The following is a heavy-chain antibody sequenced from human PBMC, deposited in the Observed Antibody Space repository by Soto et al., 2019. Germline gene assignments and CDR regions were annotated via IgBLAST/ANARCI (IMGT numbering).Heavy chain of an antibody. CDR3: TTGLNYYDSSGYYYGLIDY. CDR2: IKSKTDGGTT. Sequence: GGSLRLSCAASGFTFSNAWMSWVRQAPGKGLEWVGRIKSKTDGGTTDYPAPVKGRFTISRDDSKNTLYLQMNSLKTEDTAVYYCTTGLNYYDSSGYYYGLIDYWGQGTLVTVSS. J-gene: IGHJ4*02. V-gene: IGHV3-15*01. CDR1: GFTFSNAW. D-gene: IGHD3-22*01.